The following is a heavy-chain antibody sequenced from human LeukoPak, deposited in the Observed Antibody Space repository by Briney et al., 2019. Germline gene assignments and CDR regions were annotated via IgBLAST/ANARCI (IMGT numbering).Heavy chain of an antibody. J-gene: IGHJ4*02. D-gene: IGHD2-21*02. Sequence: SVKVSCKASGGTFSSYAISWVRQAPGQGLEWMGGIIPIFGTANYAQKFQGRVTITADESTSTAYMELSSLRSEDTAVYYCASLVVTVIPSFDYWGQGTLVTVSS. CDR3: ASLVVTVIPSFDY. V-gene: IGHV1-69*13. CDR1: GGTFSSYA. CDR2: IIPIFGTA.